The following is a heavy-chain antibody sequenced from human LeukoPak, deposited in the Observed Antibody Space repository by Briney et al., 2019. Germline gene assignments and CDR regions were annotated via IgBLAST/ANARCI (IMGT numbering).Heavy chain of an antibody. Sequence: GGSLRLSCAASGFTFSSYAMSWVRQAPGKGLEWVSAISGSGGSTYYADSVKGRFTISRDNSKNTLYLQMNSLRAEDTAVYYCAKDSLRYFDWLSNWFDPWGQGTMVTVSS. CDR3: AKDSLRYFDWLSNWFDP. V-gene: IGHV3-23*01. CDR1: GFTFSSYA. CDR2: ISGSGGST. D-gene: IGHD3-9*01. J-gene: IGHJ5*02.